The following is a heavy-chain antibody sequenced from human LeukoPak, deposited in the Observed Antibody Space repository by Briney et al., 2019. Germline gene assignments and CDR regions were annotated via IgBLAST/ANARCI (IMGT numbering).Heavy chain of an antibody. Sequence: ASVKVSCKASGYTFTTYDNNWVRQATGQGLEWMGWMNPNSGNTGYTQKFQGRVTMTRNTSISIAYMELSSLRSEDTAVYYCARGRGSGHKENWFDPWGQGTLVTVSS. J-gene: IGHJ5*02. CDR3: ARGRGSGHKENWFDP. V-gene: IGHV1-8*01. CDR1: GYTFTTYD. D-gene: IGHD6-19*01. CDR2: MNPNSGNT.